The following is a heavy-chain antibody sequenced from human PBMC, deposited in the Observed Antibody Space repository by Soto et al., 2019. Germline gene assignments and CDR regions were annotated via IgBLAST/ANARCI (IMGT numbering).Heavy chain of an antibody. V-gene: IGHV1-18*01. CDR2: ISGFNDDT. D-gene: IGHD3-10*01. Sequence: QVQLVQSGAEMKNPGASVKVSCKASGYTFTSYGISWVRQAPGQGLEWMGWISGFNDDTNHAQKLQGRVTMTKDTSTSAAYMEVRSLKSADTAVYYCARSGSYYPARNWFGPWGQGTLVTVSS. J-gene: IGHJ5*02. CDR3: ARSGSYYPARNWFGP. CDR1: GYTFTSYG.